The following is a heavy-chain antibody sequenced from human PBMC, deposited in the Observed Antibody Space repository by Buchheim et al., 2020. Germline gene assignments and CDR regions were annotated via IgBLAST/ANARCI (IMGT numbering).Heavy chain of an antibody. CDR2: LSGSGDTT. D-gene: IGHD6-19*01. J-gene: IGHJ4*02. CDR1: VFTFSNYA. V-gene: IGHV3-23*01. Sequence: EVQLLESGGGLVQPGGSLRLSCAASVFTFSNYAMNWVRQAPGKGLEWVSALSGSGDTTYYADSVKGRFTISRDNSKRTMYLQMKSLRAEDTAVYYCAKGVSGWFREYFDYWGQGTL. CDR3: AKGVSGWFREYFDY.